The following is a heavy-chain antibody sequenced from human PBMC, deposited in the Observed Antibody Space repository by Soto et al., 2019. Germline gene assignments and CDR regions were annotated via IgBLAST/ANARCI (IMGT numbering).Heavy chain of an antibody. D-gene: IGHD3-3*01. Sequence: PGGSLRLSCAASGFTFSSYGMHWVRQAPGKGLEWVAVIWSDGNNKYYADSVKGRFTISRDNSKNTLYLQMNSLRVEDTAVYYCARAYYDFWSGPSDYNYGMDVWGQGTTVTVSS. CDR3: ARAYYDFWSGPSDYNYGMDV. J-gene: IGHJ6*02. CDR2: IWSDGNNK. V-gene: IGHV3-33*01. CDR1: GFTFSSYG.